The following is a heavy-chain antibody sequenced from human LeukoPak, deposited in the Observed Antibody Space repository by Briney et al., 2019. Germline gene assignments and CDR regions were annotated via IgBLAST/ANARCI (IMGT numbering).Heavy chain of an antibody. Sequence: PSETLSLTCAVYGGSFSGYYGSWIRQPPGKGLEWIGEINHSGSTNYNPSLKSRVTISVDTSKNQFSLKLSSVTAADTAVYYCARSGYSSGWYLNKDYYYYYGMDVWGQGTAVTVSS. CDR2: INHSGST. CDR3: ARSGYSSGWYLNKDYYYYYGMDV. CDR1: GGSFSGYY. V-gene: IGHV4-34*01. D-gene: IGHD6-19*01. J-gene: IGHJ6*02.